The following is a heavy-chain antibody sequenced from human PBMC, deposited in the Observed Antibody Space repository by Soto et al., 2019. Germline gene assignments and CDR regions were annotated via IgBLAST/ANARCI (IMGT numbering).Heavy chain of an antibody. CDR2: IYHSGST. D-gene: IGHD2-2*02. V-gene: IGHV4-4*02. CDR3: ARGYCSSTSCYKNTRRYAFDI. CDR1: GGSISSSNW. J-gene: IGHJ3*02. Sequence: RLRKTLSLTCAVSGGSISSSNWWSWVRQPPGKGLEWIGEIYHSGSTNYNPSLKGRVTISVDKSKNQFSLKLSSVTAADTAVYYCARGYCSSTSCYKNTRRYAFDIWGQGTMVTVSS.